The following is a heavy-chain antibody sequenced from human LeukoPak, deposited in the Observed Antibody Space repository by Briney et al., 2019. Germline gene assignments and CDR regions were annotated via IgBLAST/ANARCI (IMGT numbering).Heavy chain of an antibody. D-gene: IGHD6-19*01. CDR3: ARLAYSSGWIDY. V-gene: IGHV4-39*01. Sequence: SETLSLTCTVSGGSISSSSYYWGWIRQPPGKGLEWIGSIYYSGSTYYNPPLKSRVTISVDTSKNQFSLKLSSVTAADTAVYYCARLAYSSGWIDYWGQGTLVTVSS. CDR2: IYYSGST. CDR1: GGSISSSSYY. J-gene: IGHJ4*02.